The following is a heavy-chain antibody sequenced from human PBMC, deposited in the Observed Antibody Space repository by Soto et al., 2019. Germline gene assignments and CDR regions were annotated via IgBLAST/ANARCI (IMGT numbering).Heavy chain of an antibody. CDR2: IDWDDDR. V-gene: IGHV2-70*17. D-gene: IGHD3-10*01. CDR3: ARMTSGSPFDY. J-gene: IGHJ4*02. Sequence: VSGPTLVNPTQTLTLTCTFSGFSLSTGGMCVTWIRQPPGKALEWLARIDWDDDRFYSTSLKTRLTISKDTSKNQVVFTMSNMDPVDTATYYCARMTSGSPFDYWGQGILVTVSS. CDR1: GFSLSTGGMC.